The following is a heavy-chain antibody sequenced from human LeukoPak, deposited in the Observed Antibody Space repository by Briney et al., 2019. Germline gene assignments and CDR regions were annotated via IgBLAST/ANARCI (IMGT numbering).Heavy chain of an antibody. Sequence: PSETLSLTCAVYGGSFSGYYWSWIRQPPGKGLEWIGEINHSGSTNYNPSLKSRVTISVDTSKNQFSLKLSSVTAADTAVYYCARAFRWTFDYWVQGTLVTVSS. CDR1: GGSFSGYY. J-gene: IGHJ4*02. CDR2: INHSGST. CDR3: ARAFRWTFDY. D-gene: IGHD2-15*01. V-gene: IGHV4-34*01.